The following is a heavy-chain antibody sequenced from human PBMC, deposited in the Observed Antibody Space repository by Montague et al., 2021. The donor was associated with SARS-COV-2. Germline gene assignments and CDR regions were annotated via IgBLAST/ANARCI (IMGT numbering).Heavy chain of an antibody. CDR2: IYYSKST. CDR3: ARVKPGYYYDVGVSAHFDY. J-gene: IGHJ4*02. CDR1: GGSITNYY. V-gene: IGHV4-59*01. Sequence: SETLSLTCTVSGGSITNYYWSWIRQPPGKGLEWIGYIYYSKSTNYNPSLKSRVTISVDTSKNQFSLKLSSVTAADTAVYYCARVKPGYYYDVGVSAHFDYWGQGTLVTVSS. D-gene: IGHD3-22*01.